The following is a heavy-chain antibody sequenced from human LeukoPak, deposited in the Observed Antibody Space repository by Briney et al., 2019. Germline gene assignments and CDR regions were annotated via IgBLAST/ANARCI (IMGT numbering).Heavy chain of an antibody. CDR3: AKVNGMASFDY. V-gene: IGHV3-30*02. D-gene: IGHD1-1*01. CDR2: IRSDGSEK. CDR1: GFTFSNFG. Sequence: PGGSLRLSCAASGFTFSNFGMHWVRQAPGKGLEWVAFIRSDGSEKYSGDSVKGRLTISRDNSKNTLYLQMNSLRAEDTAVYYCAKVNGMASFDYWGQGTLVTVSS. J-gene: IGHJ4*02.